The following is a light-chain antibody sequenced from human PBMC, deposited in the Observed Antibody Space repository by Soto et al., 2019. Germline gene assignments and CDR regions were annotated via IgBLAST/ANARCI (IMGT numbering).Light chain of an antibody. Sequence: QSVLTQPASVSGSPGQSIAISCTGTSSDVGAYNYVSWYQQHPGKAPKLMIYDVSNRPSGVFNRFSGSKSGNTASLTISGLQAEDEADYYCCSYTTSSTYVFGTGTKVTVL. V-gene: IGLV2-14*03. CDR2: DVS. CDR1: SSDVGAYNY. CDR3: CSYTTSSTYV. J-gene: IGLJ1*01.